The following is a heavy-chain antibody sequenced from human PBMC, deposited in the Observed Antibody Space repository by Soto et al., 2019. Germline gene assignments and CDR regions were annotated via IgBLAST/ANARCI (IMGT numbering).Heavy chain of an antibody. CDR3: ARVILMAYDRHPWGWFDP. D-gene: IGHD3-22*01. J-gene: IGHJ5*02. CDR2: MNPNSGNT. Sequence: QVQLVQSGAEVKKPGASVKVSCKASGYTFTSYDINWVRQATVQGLEWMGWMNPNSGNTGYAQKFQGRVTMTRNTSISTAYMELSSLRSEDPAVYYWARVILMAYDRHPWGWFDPWGQGTLVTVSS. V-gene: IGHV1-8*01. CDR1: GYTFTSYD.